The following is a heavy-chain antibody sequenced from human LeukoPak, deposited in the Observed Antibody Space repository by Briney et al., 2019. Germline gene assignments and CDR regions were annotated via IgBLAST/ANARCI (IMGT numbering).Heavy chain of an antibody. D-gene: IGHD3-10*01. CDR3: AFDSSGGYFDY. J-gene: IGHJ4*02. Sequence: ASVKVSCKASGGTFSSYAISWVRQAPGQGLEWMGRIIPILGIANYAQKFQGRVTITADKSTSTAYMELSSLRSEDTAVYYCAFDSSGGYFDYWGQGTLVTVPS. V-gene: IGHV1-69*04. CDR1: GGTFSSYA. CDR2: IIPILGIA.